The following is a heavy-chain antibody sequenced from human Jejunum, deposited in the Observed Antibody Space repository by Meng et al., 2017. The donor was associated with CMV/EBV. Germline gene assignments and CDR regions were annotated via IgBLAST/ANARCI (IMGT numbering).Heavy chain of an antibody. CDR3: ASHQQFCSGGSCYSLGYYYGMDV. D-gene: IGHD2-15*01. Sequence: NWVRPAPGQGLEWMGSMNPNNGHTGYAQKFQGRFTMTWNTSISTAYMELSSLRSEDTAIYYCASHQQFCSGGSCYSLGYYYGMDVWGQGTTGTVSS. J-gene: IGHJ6*02. V-gene: IGHV1-8*01. CDR2: MNPNNGHT.